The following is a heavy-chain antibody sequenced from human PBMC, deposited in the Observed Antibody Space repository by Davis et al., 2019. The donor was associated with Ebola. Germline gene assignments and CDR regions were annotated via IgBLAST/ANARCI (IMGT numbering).Heavy chain of an antibody. D-gene: IGHD3-3*01. CDR3: ARYFRFGSGYYGMDV. Sequence: SETLSLTCTVSGGSISSYYWSWIRQPPGKGLEWIGYIYYSGSTNYNPSLKSRVTISVDTSKNQFSLKLSSVTAADTAVYYCARYFRFGSGYYGMDVWGQGTTVTVSS. J-gene: IGHJ6*02. CDR1: GGSISSYY. CDR2: IYYSGST. V-gene: IGHV4-59*01.